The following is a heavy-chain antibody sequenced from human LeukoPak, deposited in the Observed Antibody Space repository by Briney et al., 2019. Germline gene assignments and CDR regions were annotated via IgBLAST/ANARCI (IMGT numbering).Heavy chain of an antibody. V-gene: IGHV3-33*08. CDR2: IWYDGSNK. J-gene: IGHJ4*02. CDR1: GFTFSSYA. Sequence: GGSLRLSCAVSGFTFSSYAMHWVRQAPGKGLEWVAVIWYDGSNKYYADSVKGRFTISRDNSKNTLYLQMNSLRAEDTAVYYCARDFTMTTVRPSQFDYWGQGTLVTVSS. CDR3: ARDFTMTTVRPSQFDY. D-gene: IGHD3-10*01.